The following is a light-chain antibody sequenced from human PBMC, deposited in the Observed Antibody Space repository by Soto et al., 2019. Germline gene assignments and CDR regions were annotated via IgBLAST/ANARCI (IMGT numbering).Light chain of an antibody. V-gene: IGKV3-15*01. J-gene: IGKJ1*01. CDR1: QSVSRN. CDR3: QQSNNWPPVRT. CDR2: GGS. Sequence: EIVMTQSPDTLSVSPGEGGTLSCRASQSVSRNVAWYQQKPGQAPRLLIYGGSTRVTGIPARFSGSGSGTEFTLTISSLQSEDFAVYYCQQSNNWPPVRTFGQGTKVEIK.